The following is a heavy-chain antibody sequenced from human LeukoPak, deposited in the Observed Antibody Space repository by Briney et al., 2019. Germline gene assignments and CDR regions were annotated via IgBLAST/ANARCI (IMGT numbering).Heavy chain of an antibody. CDR2: IKQDGSEK. V-gene: IGHV3-7*01. J-gene: IGHJ4*02. CDR1: GFTFSSYV. CDR3: ARDSTYYYGSGSYPFFDY. D-gene: IGHD3-10*01. Sequence: GGSLRLSCAASGFTFSSYVMTWVRQAPGKGLEWVANIKQDGSEKYYVDSVKGRFTISRDNAKNSLYLQMNSLRAEDTAVYYCARDSTYYYGSGSYPFFDYWGQGTLVTVSS.